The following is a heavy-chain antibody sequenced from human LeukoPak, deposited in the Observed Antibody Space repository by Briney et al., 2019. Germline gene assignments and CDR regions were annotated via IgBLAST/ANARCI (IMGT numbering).Heavy chain of an antibody. Sequence: GESLKISCKGSGYSFTSYWIGWVRQMPGKGLEWMGIIYPGDSDTRYSPSFQGQVTISADKSISTAYLQWSSLKASDTAIYYCARFPSYAGYCSAGSCYGHWGQGTLVTVSS. CDR1: GYSFTSYW. V-gene: IGHV5-51*01. CDR3: ARFPSYAGYCSAGSCYGH. J-gene: IGHJ4*02. D-gene: IGHD2-15*01. CDR2: IYPGDSDT.